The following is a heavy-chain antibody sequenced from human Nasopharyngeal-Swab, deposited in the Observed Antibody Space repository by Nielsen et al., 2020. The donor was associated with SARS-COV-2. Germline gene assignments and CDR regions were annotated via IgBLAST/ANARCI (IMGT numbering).Heavy chain of an antibody. J-gene: IGHJ4*02. CDR1: GFTFSSYR. V-gene: IGHV3-21*01. CDR3: ARVEEYYYGSGCLSDN. D-gene: IGHD3-10*01. CDR2: ISSSGSHK. Sequence: GGSLRLACAGSGFTFSSYRMNWVRQAPGKGLEWVSLISSSGSHKYYADSMKGRFTISRDNTKSSLYLQLSSLRAEDTSVYSCARVEEYYYGSGCLSDNWGQGTLVTVSS.